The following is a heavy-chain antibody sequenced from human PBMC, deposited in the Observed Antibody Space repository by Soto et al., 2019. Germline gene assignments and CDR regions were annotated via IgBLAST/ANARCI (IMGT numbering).Heavy chain of an antibody. CDR2: IYYGGST. CDR3: ARYISRGDYGHFDY. J-gene: IGHJ4*02. V-gene: IGHV4-59*01. CDR1: GGSISSYY. D-gene: IGHD4-17*01. Sequence: SETLSLTCTVSGGSISSYYWSWIRQPPGKGLEWIGYIYYGGSTNYNPSLKSRVTISVDTSKNQFSLKLSSVTAADTAVYYCARYISRGDYGHFDYWGQGTLVTVSS.